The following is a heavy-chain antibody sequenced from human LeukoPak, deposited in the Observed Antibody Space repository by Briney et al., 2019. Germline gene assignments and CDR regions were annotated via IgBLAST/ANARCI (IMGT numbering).Heavy chain of an antibody. V-gene: IGHV3-23*01. J-gene: IGHJ4*02. CDR3: AKQRWLQVSFDY. Sequence: GGSLRLSCAASGFTFSSYAMSWVRQAPGKGLEWVSAISGSGGSTYYADSVKGRFTISRDNSKNTLYLQMNSPRAEDTAVYYCAKQRWLQVSFDYWGQGTLVTVSS. D-gene: IGHD5-24*01. CDR2: ISGSGGST. CDR1: GFTFSSYA.